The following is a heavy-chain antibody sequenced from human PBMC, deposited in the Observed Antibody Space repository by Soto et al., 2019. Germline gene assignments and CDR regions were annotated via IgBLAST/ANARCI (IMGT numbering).Heavy chain of an antibody. V-gene: IGHV3-30-3*01. CDR2: ISYDAYNK. J-gene: IGHJ5*02. D-gene: IGHD3-3*01. Sequence: GGSLRLSCVASGFNFGDYAIHWVRQAPGKGLEWVAVISYDAYNKYYAESVKGRFSISRDNSKNTVYLEMSSLRPEDTAVYYCARDKSKIFGMVKSRFDPWGQGTQVTVSS. CDR1: GFNFGDYA. CDR3: ARDKSKIFGMVKSRFDP.